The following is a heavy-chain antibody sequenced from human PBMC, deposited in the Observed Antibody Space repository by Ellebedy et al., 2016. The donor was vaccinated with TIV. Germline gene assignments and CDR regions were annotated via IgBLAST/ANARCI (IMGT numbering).Heavy chain of an antibody. D-gene: IGHD3-10*01. CDR1: GFIVSTNH. J-gene: IGHJ6*02. CDR3: TTGVKYYYGSGSHFGWGYGMDV. V-gene: IGHV3-15*01. CDR2: IKSKTDGGTT. Sequence: GESLKISCTASGFIVSTNHMSWVRQAPGKGLEWVGRIKSKTDGGTTDYAAPVKGRFTISRDDSKNTLYLQINSLKTEDTAVYYCTTGVKYYYGSGSHFGWGYGMDVWGQGTTVTVSS.